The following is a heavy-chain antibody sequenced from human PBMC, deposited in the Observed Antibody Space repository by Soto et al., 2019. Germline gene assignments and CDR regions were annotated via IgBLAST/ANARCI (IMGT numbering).Heavy chain of an antibody. V-gene: IGHV4-31*03. CDR2: MSYSGST. Sequence: QVQLQESGPGLVKPLQTLSLTCTISGRSISSGGYYWSWIRQHPGKGLEWIGYMSYSGSTYYNPSFMGRVTLSVDSPKYPFSLKLSSVTAADTAVYYCAREPSIWGEGTLVSSSS. CDR1: GRSISSGGYY. J-gene: IGHJ4*02. CDR3: AREPSI.